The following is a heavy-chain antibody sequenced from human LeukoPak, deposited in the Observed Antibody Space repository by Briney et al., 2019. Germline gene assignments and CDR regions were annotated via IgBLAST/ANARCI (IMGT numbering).Heavy chain of an antibody. CDR3: ARGTSTMVRGVIRADYFDY. CDR2: IIPIFGTA. V-gene: IGHV1-69*01. D-gene: IGHD3-10*01. Sequence: GSSVKVSFKASGGTFSSYAISWVRQAPGQGLEWMGGIIPIFGTANYAQKFQGRVTITADESTSTAYMELSSLRSEDTAVYYCARGTSTMVRGVIRADYFDYWGQGTLVTVSS. CDR1: GGTFSSYA. J-gene: IGHJ4*02.